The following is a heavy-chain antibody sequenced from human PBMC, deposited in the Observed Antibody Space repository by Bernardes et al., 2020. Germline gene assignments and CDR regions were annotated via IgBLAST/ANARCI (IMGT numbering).Heavy chain of an antibody. CDR1: GFTFSSYD. CDR2: IGTAGDT. V-gene: IGHV3-13*01. J-gene: IGHJ6*02. CDR3: ARAAGGQRDCSSTSCQRTDYYYYYGMDV. D-gene: IGHD2-2*01. Sequence: GGSLRLSCAASGFTFSSYDMHWVRQATGKGLEWVSAIGTAGDTYYPGSVKGRFTISRENAKNSLYLQMNSLRAGDTAVYYCARAAGGQRDCSSTSCQRTDYYYYYGMDVWGQGTTVTVSS.